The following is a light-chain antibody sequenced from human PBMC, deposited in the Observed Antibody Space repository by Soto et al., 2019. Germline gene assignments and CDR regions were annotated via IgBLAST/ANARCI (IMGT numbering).Light chain of an antibody. CDR3: HQYKNWPRGT. CDR2: GAS. Sequence: EIVMTQSPATLSVSPGERATLSFRASQSVGRNLAWYQQKPGHPPRLLIYGASTRAAGVTARFSGSGSRTEFTLTISSMQSEDSAIYYCHQYKNWPRGTFGQGTKVDIK. J-gene: IGKJ1*01. CDR1: QSVGRN. V-gene: IGKV3-15*01.